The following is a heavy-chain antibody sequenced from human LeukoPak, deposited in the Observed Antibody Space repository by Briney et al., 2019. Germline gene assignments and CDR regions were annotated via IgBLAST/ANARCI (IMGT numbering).Heavy chain of an antibody. D-gene: IGHD4-11*01. CDR1: GFTFSSSA. Sequence: GGSLRLSRAASGFTFSSSAMSWVRQAPGKGLEWVSAISNNGGYTYYADSVQGRFTISRDNSKNTLYLQMNSLRAEDTAVYYCAETYSNSKPARNWGQGTLVTVSS. CDR2: ISNNGGYT. V-gene: IGHV3-23*01. J-gene: IGHJ4*02. CDR3: AETYSNSKPARN.